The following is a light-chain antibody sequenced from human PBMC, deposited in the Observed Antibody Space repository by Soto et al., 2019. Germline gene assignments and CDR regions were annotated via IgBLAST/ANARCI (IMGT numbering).Light chain of an antibody. J-gene: IGLJ2*01. CDR2: EVS. CDR3: SSFAGSNVV. CDR1: SSDVGGYNY. V-gene: IGLV2-8*01. Sequence: QSALTQPPSASGSPGQSVTISCTGTSSDVGGYNYVSWYQQHPGKAPKLMLSEVSKRPSGVPDRFSGSKSGNTASLTVSGLQAEDEADYYCSSFAGSNVVFGGGTKVTVL.